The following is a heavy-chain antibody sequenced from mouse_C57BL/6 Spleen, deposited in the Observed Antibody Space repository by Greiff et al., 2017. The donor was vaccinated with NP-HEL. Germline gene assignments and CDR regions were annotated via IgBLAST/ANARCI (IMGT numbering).Heavy chain of an antibody. J-gene: IGHJ2*01. CDR3: ARRAQATPYYFDY. CDR1: GFTFSDYG. CDR2: ISSGSSTI. Sequence: DVKLQESGGGLVKPGGSLKLSCAASGFTFSDYGMHWVRQAPEKGLEWVAYISSGSSTIYYADTVKGRFTISRDNAKNTLFLQMTSLRSEDTAMYYCARRAQATPYYFDYWGQGTTLTVSS. D-gene: IGHD3-2*02. V-gene: IGHV5-17*01.